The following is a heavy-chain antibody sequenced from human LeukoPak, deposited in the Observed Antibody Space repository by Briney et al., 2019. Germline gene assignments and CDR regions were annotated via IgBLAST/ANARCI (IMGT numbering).Heavy chain of an antibody. CDR1: GFSFSHYE. CDR3: ARAIYGDIDC. J-gene: IGHJ4*02. D-gene: IGHD4-17*01. V-gene: IGHV3-48*03. Sequence: PGGSLTLSCAASGFSFSHYEINCLRQAPGEGLEWVSYISSGGSTVYYADSVKGRFTISRDNAKNSLYLQMSSLRAEDTAFYYFARAIYGDIDCWRQGTLVTVSS. CDR2: ISSGGSTV.